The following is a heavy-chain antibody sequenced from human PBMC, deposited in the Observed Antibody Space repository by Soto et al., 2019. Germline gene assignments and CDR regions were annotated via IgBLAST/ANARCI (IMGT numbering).Heavy chain of an antibody. Sequence: QAGGSLRLSCAASGFTFSSYGMHWVRQAPGKGLEWVAVIWSDGSNKYYADSVKGRFTISRDNSKNTLYLQMNSLRAEDTAVYYCARYYYDSSGYYPLWGQGTLVTVSS. CDR3: ARYYYDSSGYYPL. J-gene: IGHJ4*02. CDR2: IWSDGSNK. D-gene: IGHD3-22*01. CDR1: GFTFSSYG. V-gene: IGHV3-33*01.